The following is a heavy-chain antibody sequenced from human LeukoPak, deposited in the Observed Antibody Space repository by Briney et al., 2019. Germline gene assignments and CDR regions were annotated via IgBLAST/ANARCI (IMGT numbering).Heavy chain of an antibody. V-gene: IGHV4-61*01. CDR3: AGGQDRYYYDSSGYALYGYYYMDV. J-gene: IGHJ6*03. CDR1: GGSISSSSHY. CDR2: IYYSGST. D-gene: IGHD3-22*01. Sequence: PSETLSLTCTVSGGSISSSSHYWSWIRQPPGKGLEWIGYIYYSGSTKYDPSLKSRVTISVDTSRNQFSLKLSSVTAADTAVYYCAGGQDRYYYDSSGYALYGYYYMDVWGKGTTVTVSS.